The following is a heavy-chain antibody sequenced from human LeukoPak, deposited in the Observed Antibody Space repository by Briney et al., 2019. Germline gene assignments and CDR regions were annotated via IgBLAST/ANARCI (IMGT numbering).Heavy chain of an antibody. Sequence: SSETLSLTCTVSGGSISSSTYHWDWIRQPPGKGLGWIGSIYDNGDTHYNMSLKSRVTISRDTSKNQISLNLNSVTAADTAVYYCARESKRYYYGSGSYYKENWFDPWGQGTLVTVSS. J-gene: IGHJ5*02. D-gene: IGHD3-10*01. CDR2: IYDNGDT. CDR3: ARESKRYYYGSGSYYKENWFDP. V-gene: IGHV4-39*07. CDR1: GGSISSSTYH.